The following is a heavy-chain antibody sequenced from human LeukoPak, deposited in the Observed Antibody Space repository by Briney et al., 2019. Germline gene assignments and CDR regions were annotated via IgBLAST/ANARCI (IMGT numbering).Heavy chain of an antibody. CDR1: GFTFSSYG. D-gene: IGHD3-10*01. V-gene: IGHV3-74*01. CDR2: INSDGSST. J-gene: IGHJ4*02. CDR3: ARVRYYYGSGSYFH. Sequence: GGSLRLSCAASGFTFSSYGMHWVRQAPGKGLVWVSRINSDGSSTSYADSVKGRFTISRDNAKNTLYLQMNSLRAEDTAVYYCARVRYYYGSGSYFHWGQGTLVTVSS.